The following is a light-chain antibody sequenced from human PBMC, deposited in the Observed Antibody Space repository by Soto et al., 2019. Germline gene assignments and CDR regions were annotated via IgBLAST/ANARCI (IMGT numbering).Light chain of an antibody. V-gene: IGKV1-39*01. J-gene: IGKJ5*01. CDR1: QTISNY. CDR3: QQSHSTPIT. Sequence: DIPMTPSPSSLSASVGDRVTNACRASQTISNYLHWYQQKPGKAPKVLIYTASSLQSGVPSRFSGSGSGTDFTLTISSVQPEDFATYYCQQSHSTPITFGQGTRLENK. CDR2: TAS.